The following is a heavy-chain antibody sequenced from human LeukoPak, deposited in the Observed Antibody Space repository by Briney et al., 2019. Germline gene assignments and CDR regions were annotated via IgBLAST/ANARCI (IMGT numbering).Heavy chain of an antibody. V-gene: IGHV3-21*01. Sequence: PGGSLRLSCTASGFTFSSYSMNWIRQAPGKGLEWVSSISSSTSYIYYADSVKGRFTISKDNAKNSLYLQMNSLRAEDTAVYYCARAGGSTVSHSDYWGQGTLVTVSS. J-gene: IGHJ4*02. D-gene: IGHD4-17*01. CDR2: ISSSTSYI. CDR1: GFTFSSYS. CDR3: ARAGGSTVSHSDY.